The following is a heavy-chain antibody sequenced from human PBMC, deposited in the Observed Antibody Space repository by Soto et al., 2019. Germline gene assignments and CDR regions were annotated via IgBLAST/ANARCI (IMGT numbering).Heavy chain of an antibody. Sequence: GASVKVSCKASGYTFTSYGFSWVRQAPGQGLEWMGWINPNSGGTNYAQKFQGWVTMTRDTSISTAYMELSRLRSDDTAVYYCATDISNYYGMDVWGQGTTVTVSS. V-gene: IGHV1-2*04. J-gene: IGHJ6*02. CDR1: GYTFTSYG. CDR2: INPNSGGT. D-gene: IGHD2-15*01. CDR3: ATDISNYYGMDV.